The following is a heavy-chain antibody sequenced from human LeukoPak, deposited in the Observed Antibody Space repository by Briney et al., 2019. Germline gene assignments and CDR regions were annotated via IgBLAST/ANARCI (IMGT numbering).Heavy chain of an antibody. J-gene: IGHJ4*02. CDR3: ATTYYYDRSGYAGY. V-gene: IGHV3-74*01. CDR1: GFTFSSYW. CDR2: INSDGSST. Sequence: GGSLRLSCVSSGFTFSSYWMHWVRQAPGKGLVWVSRINSDGSSTSYADSVKGRFTISRDNTKNTLYLQMNSLGAEDTAVYYCATTYYYDRSGYAGYWGQGTLVTVSS. D-gene: IGHD3-22*01.